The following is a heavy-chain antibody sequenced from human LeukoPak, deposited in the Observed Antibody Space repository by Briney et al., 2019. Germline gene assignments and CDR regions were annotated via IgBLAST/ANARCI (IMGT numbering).Heavy chain of an antibody. V-gene: IGHV4-39*01. Sequence: TSETLSLTCTVSGVSITSSSYYWRWIRQPPGKGLERIGSIYYSGSTYYNPSLKSRVTISVDTSKNQFSLTLSYVCTADTAVYYCASTSPIDAFDLWGQGTMVTVSS. CDR1: GVSITSSSYY. D-gene: IGHD1-26*01. CDR3: ASTSPIDAFDL. CDR2: IYYSGST. J-gene: IGHJ3*01.